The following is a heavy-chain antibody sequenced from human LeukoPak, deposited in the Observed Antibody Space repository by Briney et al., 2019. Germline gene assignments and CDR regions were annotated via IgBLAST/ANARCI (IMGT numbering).Heavy chain of an antibody. Sequence: GGSLRLSCAASGFTFSGSGMRWVHQAPGKGLEWVGRIRSKDKNYATAYAGSVEGRFTISRDDSKNTAYLQMNSLRAEDTAVYYCASSNYYDSSGLDYWGQGTLVTVSS. J-gene: IGHJ4*02. V-gene: IGHV3-73*01. CDR3: ASSNYYDSSGLDY. D-gene: IGHD3-22*01. CDR2: IRSKDKNYAT. CDR1: GFTFSGSG.